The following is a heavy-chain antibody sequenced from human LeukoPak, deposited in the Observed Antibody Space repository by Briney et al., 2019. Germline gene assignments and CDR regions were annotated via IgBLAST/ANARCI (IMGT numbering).Heavy chain of an antibody. D-gene: IGHD3-3*01. J-gene: IGHJ5*02. CDR3: ARGVLEWLLYRLSSRWFDP. CDR2: INHSGST. Sequence: PSETLSLTCAVYGGSFSGYYWSWVRQPPGKGLEWIGEINHSGSTNYNPSLKSRVTISVDTSKTQFSLKLSSVTAADTAVYYCARGVLEWLLYRLSSRWFDPWGQGTLVTVSS. CDR1: GGSFSGYY. V-gene: IGHV4-34*01.